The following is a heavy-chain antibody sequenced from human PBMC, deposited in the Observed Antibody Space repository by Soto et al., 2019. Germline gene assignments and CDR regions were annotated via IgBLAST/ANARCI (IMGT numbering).Heavy chain of an antibody. CDR3: ARWGIVVVPAAIHYYYYYGMDV. D-gene: IGHD2-2*01. CDR1: GYTFTSYD. CDR2: MNPNSGNT. Sequence: ASVKVSCKASGYTFTSYDINCVRQATGQGLEWMGWMNPNSGNTGYAQKFQGRVTMTRNTSISTAYMELSSLRSEDTAVYYCARWGIVVVPAAIHYYYYYGMDVWGQGTTVTVSS. V-gene: IGHV1-8*01. J-gene: IGHJ6*02.